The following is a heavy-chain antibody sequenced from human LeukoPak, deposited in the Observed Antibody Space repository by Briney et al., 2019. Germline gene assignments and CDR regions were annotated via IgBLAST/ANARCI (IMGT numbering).Heavy chain of an antibody. Sequence: AGGSLRLSCAASGFTFSSYEMNWVRQAPGKGLQWISHIDSTDTIHYADSVKGRFTISRDNAKNSLYLQMNSLRAEDTAVYYCARSRGSYRPMGYWGQGTLVTVSS. J-gene: IGHJ4*02. CDR1: GFTFSSYE. CDR3: ARSRGSYRPMGY. CDR2: IDSTDTI. V-gene: IGHV3-48*03. D-gene: IGHD3-22*01.